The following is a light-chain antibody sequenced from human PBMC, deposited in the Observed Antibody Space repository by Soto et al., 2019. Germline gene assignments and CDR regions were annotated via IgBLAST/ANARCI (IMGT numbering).Light chain of an antibody. Sequence: LLLTPSPYSLSVSLGARATISCKSSQSVLYSSNNKNYLAWYQQKPGQAPRLLIYGASTRATGIPARFSGSGSGTEFTLTISSLQSEDFAVYYCQQYNNWPWTFGQGTKVDIK. CDR1: QSVLYSSNNKNY. V-gene: IGKV4-1*01. J-gene: IGKJ1*01. CDR3: QQYNNWPWT. CDR2: GAS.